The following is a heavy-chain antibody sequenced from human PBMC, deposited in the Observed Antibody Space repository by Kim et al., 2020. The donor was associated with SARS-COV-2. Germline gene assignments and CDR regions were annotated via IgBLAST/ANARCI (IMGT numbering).Heavy chain of an antibody. CDR1: GGTFSSYA. CDR2: IIPIFGTA. Sequence: SVKVSCKASGGTFSSYAISWVRQAPGQGLEWMGGIIPIFGTANYAQKFQGRVTITADESTSTAYMELSSLRSEDTAVYYCAREESDYCLDYWGQGTLVTVSS. D-gene: IGHD4-17*01. J-gene: IGHJ4*02. V-gene: IGHV1-69*13. CDR3: AREESDYCLDY.